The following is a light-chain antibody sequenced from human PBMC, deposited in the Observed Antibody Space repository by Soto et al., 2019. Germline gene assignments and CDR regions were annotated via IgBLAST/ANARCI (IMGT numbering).Light chain of an antibody. Sequence: DIQMTQCPSSLSASVGDRVTITCRASQSISSYLNWYQQKPGKAPKLLIYAASSLQSGVPSRFSGSGSGTDFTLTISSLQPEDFATYYCQQSYSTPRTFGQVTKVEIK. CDR3: QQSYSTPRT. CDR2: AAS. CDR1: QSISSY. J-gene: IGKJ1*01. V-gene: IGKV1-39*01.